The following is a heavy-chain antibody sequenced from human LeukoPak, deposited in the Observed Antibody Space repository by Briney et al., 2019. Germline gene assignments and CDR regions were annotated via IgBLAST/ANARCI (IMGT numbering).Heavy chain of an antibody. V-gene: IGHV3-33*01. CDR1: GFTLSSYG. CDR2: IWYDGSEK. CDR3: ARSHRLILPDY. D-gene: IGHD2-21*02. Sequence: PSGGPLRLSCEASGFTLSSYGMHWVRQAPGKGLEWVAVIWYDGSEKFYGDSVKGRFTISRDNSKNMLYLQMSSLRAEDTALYYCARSHRLILPDYWGQGTLVTVSS. J-gene: IGHJ4*02.